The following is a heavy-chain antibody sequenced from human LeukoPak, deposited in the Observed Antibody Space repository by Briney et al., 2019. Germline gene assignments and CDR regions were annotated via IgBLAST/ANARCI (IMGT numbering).Heavy chain of an antibody. D-gene: IGHD6-19*01. Sequence: ASVKVSCKASGGTFSSYAISWVRQAPGQGLEWMGRIIPILGIANYAQKFQGRVTITADKSTSTAYMELSSLRSEDTAVYYCARDEGYSSGWYFDYWGQGTLVTVSS. CDR1: GGTFSSYA. V-gene: IGHV1-69*04. CDR2: IIPILGIA. J-gene: IGHJ4*02. CDR3: ARDEGYSSGWYFDY.